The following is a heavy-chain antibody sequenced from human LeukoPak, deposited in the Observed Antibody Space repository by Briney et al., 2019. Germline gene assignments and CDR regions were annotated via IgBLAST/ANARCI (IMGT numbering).Heavy chain of an antibody. CDR1: GFTFSSYS. Sequence: GGSLRLSCAASGFTFSSYSINWVRQAPGRGLEWVSSISSSSSVIFYPDSVKGRFTISRDNAKNSLYLQMNSLRAEDTAVYYCARGGSGATRDDTFDIWGQGTMVTVSS. V-gene: IGHV3-21*01. CDR2: ISSSSSVI. CDR3: ARGGSGATRDDTFDI. D-gene: IGHD3-16*01. J-gene: IGHJ3*02.